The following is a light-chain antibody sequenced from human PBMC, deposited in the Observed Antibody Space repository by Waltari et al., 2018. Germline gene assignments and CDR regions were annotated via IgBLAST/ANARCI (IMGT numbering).Light chain of an antibody. Sequence: QSALTQPPSASGSPGQSVTFSCTGTSSDVGRYNYVSWYQQHPGKAPKLMIYDVNKRPSGVPDRFSGSKSGNTASLTVSGLQAEDEADYYCSSYAGNLHVLFGGGTKLTVL. V-gene: IGLV2-8*01. CDR3: SSYAGNLHVL. CDR2: DVN. J-gene: IGLJ2*01. CDR1: SSDVGRYNY.